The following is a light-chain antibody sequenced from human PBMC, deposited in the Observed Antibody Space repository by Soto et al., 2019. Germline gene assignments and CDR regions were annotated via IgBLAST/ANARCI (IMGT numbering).Light chain of an antibody. Sequence: EIVLTQSPATLPWSPGERATLSCRATQSFTNYSAWYQQKPGQAPRLLIYEASTRATGIPARFSGSGSGTDFTLTISSLEPEDFAVYYCQQRSTWPPTFGGGTKVEIK. CDR3: QQRSTWPPT. J-gene: IGKJ4*01. V-gene: IGKV3-11*01. CDR1: QSFTNY. CDR2: EAS.